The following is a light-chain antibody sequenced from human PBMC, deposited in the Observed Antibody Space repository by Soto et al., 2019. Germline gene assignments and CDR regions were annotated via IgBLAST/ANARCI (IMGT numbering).Light chain of an antibody. CDR1: QSVSSY. CDR3: QQRSSWPHT. CDR2: DAS. Sequence: EIVLTQSPATLSLSPGERATLSCRASQSVSSYLAWYQQKPGQAPRLLIYDASNWATGIPARFSGSGSGTDFTLTISSLEPEDFAVYYCQQRSSWPHTFGPETKVDVK. V-gene: IGKV3-11*01. J-gene: IGKJ3*01.